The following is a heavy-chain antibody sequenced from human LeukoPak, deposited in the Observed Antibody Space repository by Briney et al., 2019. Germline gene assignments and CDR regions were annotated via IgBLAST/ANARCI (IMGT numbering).Heavy chain of an antibody. CDR1: GFTFSTYS. Sequence: GGSLRLSCTTSGFTFSTYSMNWVRQAPGKGLEWISYISSSSSSIYYADSVRGRFTISRDNAKNSLYLQMNSLRDEDTAVYYCARGPSGSYIDAFDIWGQGTMVTVSS. J-gene: IGHJ3*02. D-gene: IGHD1-26*01. CDR3: ARGPSGSYIDAFDI. CDR2: ISSSSSSI. V-gene: IGHV3-48*02.